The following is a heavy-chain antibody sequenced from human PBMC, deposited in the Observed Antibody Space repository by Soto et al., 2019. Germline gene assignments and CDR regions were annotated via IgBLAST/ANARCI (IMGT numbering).Heavy chain of an antibody. CDR2: INHSGST. CDR3: ARGGRYYDILTGSRGHYYYGMDV. J-gene: IGHJ6*02. Sequence: PSETLSLTCAVYGGSFSGYYWSWIRQPPGKGLEWIGEINHSGSTNYNPSLKSRVTISVDTSKNQFSLKLSSVTAADTAVYYCARGGRYYDILTGSRGHYYYGMDVWGQGTTVTVSS. CDR1: GGSFSGYY. D-gene: IGHD3-9*01. V-gene: IGHV4-34*01.